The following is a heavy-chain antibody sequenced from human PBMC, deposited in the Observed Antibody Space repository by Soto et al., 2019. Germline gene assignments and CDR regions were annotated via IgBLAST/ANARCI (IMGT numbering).Heavy chain of an antibody. CDR2: INTYNGNT. V-gene: IGHV1-18*01. CDR3: ARGVGSGTYYNQYTLFEP. Sequence: ASVAVCSKASGDTFANYGSSCLRQAPGQGLEWMGWINTYNGNTNHAQKLQGRVTMTTDTSTSTAYMELRSLRSDDTAVYYCARGVGSGTYYNQYTLFEPLVQGTLVTGSP. D-gene: IGHD3-10*01. J-gene: IGHJ5*02. CDR1: GDTFANYG.